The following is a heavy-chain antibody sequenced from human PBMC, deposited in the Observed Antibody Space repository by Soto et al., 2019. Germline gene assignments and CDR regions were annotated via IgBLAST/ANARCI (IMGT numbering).Heavy chain of an antibody. CDR3: ARSHYTYGLLIDY. CDR2: VYWTGST. Sequence: PSETLSLTCSVSGDSITTNGYYWGWIRQPPGKGLQWIGNVYWTGSTFSHPSLTSRVFISVDTSKNEFSLRLTSVTAADTAVYYCARSHYTYGLLIDYRRPGTLVTVSS. J-gene: IGHJ4*02. V-gene: IGHV4-39*01. D-gene: IGHD2-8*01. CDR1: GDSITTNGYY.